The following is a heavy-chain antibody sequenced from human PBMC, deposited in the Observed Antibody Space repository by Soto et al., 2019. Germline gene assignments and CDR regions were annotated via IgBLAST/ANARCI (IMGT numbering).Heavy chain of an antibody. D-gene: IGHD4-17*01. CDR2: ISGSGGST. V-gene: IGHV3-23*01. CDR1: GFTFSSYA. CDR3: AAPQGDYGDYEGWFDP. J-gene: IGHJ5*02. Sequence: EVQLLESGGGLVQPGGSLRLSCAASGFTFSSYAMSWVRQAPGKGLEWVSAISGSGGSTYYADSVKGRFTISRDNSKNTLYLQMNSLRAEDTAVYYCAAPQGDYGDYEGWFDPWGQGTLVTVSS.